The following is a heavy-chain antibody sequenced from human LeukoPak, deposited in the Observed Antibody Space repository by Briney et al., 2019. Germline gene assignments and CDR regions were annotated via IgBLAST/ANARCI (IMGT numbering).Heavy chain of an antibody. CDR2: ITTSDGNT. V-gene: IGHV3-23*01. D-gene: IGHD3-22*01. CDR3: ARGDYYDSSGPIDY. CDR1: GFTFSSYT. Sequence: PGGSLRLSCAASGFTFSSYTMSWVRQAPGKGLEWVSTITTSDGNTYYADSVKGRFTVSRDNSKNTLFLQMNSLRAEDTAVYYCARGDYYDSSGPIDYWGQGTLVTVSS. J-gene: IGHJ4*02.